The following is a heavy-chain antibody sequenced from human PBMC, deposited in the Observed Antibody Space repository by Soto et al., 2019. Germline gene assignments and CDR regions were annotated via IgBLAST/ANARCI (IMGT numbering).Heavy chain of an antibody. D-gene: IGHD5-12*01. Sequence: EVQLLDSGGGLAQPGGSLRVSCAASGFIFNNYAMNWVRQAPGEGLQWVAGISASGVSTYYADSVKGRFTISRDNSKNTLFLQMNCLRAQATAIYCFANVPLRPYNVDYCGPGALVTVSS. CDR1: GFIFNNYA. CDR3: ANVPLRPYNVDY. V-gene: IGHV3-23*01. CDR2: ISASGVST. J-gene: IGHJ4*02.